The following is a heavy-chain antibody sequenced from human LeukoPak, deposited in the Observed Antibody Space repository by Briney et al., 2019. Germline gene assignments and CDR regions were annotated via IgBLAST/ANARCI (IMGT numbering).Heavy chain of an antibody. CDR1: GYTFTGYY. D-gene: IGHD4-17*01. Sequence: GASVKISCKASGYTFTGYYMHWVRQAPGQGLEWMGRIIPIFGTANYAQKFQGRVTITADESTSTAYMELSSLRSEDTAVYYCARGGYGDYFDYWGQGTLVTVSS. CDR3: ARGGYGDYFDY. J-gene: IGHJ4*02. CDR2: IIPIFGTA. V-gene: IGHV1-69*13.